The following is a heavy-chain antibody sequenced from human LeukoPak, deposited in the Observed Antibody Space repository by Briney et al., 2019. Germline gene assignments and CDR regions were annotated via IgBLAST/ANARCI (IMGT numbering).Heavy chain of an antibody. CDR1: GDSISSFH. CDR2: IYTSGST. D-gene: IGHD3-22*01. J-gene: IGHJ1*01. V-gene: IGHV4-4*07. CDR3: ARGIYWYDSSGYYLEYFQH. Sequence: PSETLSLTCTVSGDSISSFHWSWIRQPAGKGLEWIGRIYTSGSTNYNPSLKSRVTMSVDTSKNQFSLKLSSVTAADTAVYYCARGIYWYDSSGYYLEYFQHWGQGTLVTVSS.